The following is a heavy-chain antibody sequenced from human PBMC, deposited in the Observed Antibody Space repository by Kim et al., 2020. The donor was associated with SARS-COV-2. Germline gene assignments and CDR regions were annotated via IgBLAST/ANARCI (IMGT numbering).Heavy chain of an antibody. V-gene: IGHV3-23*01. J-gene: IGHJ4*01. CDR1: GFTFSSYA. Sequence: GGSLRLSCAASGFTFSSYAMSWVRQAPGKGLEWVSSISGSGDTTYYSDSVKGRFTISRGNSKNTLYLQMNSLRAEDTAVYYCASQPYDFWTGYPFFDYWG. CDR3: ASQPYDFWTGYPFFDY. CDR2: ISGSGDTT. D-gene: IGHD3-3*01.